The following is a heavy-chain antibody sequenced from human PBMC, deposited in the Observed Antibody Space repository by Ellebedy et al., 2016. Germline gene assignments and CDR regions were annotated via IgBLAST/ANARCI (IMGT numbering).Heavy chain of an antibody. CDR3: ARSFSASDDFYF. D-gene: IGHD1-26*01. J-gene: IGHJ4*02. V-gene: IGHV4-59*02. CDR1: GVSVTGYY. CDR2: IYEGLSVKT. Sequence: SETLSLXXTVSGVSVTGYYWSWIRQTPGKGLEWIGSIYEGLSVKTNYNPSLQSRVTLALDTSKNQFSLRLTSVTAADTALYYCARSFSASDDFYFWGPGTVVAVSS.